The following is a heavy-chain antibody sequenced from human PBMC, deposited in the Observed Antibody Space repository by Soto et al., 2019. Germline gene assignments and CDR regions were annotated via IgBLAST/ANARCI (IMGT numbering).Heavy chain of an antibody. V-gene: IGHV2-5*02. CDR1: GFSLSTTGVG. CDR2: IYWDDSK. CDR3: VHKGGGDRILDY. J-gene: IGHJ4*02. D-gene: IGHD3-16*01. Sequence: QITLKESGPMLVKPTQTLTLTCTFSGFSLSTTGVGVGWIRQPPGKALEWLALIYWDDSKHDSPSLEGRLTITKDTSKNPVGLTMTNMDPVDTATNYCVHKGGGDRILDYWGQGTLVTVSS.